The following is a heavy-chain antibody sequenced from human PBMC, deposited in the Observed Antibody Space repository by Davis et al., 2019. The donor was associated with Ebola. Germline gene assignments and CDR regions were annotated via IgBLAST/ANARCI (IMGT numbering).Heavy chain of an antibody. D-gene: IGHD1-14*01. CDR2: ISGSGYST. J-gene: IGHJ4*02. Sequence: GESLKISCAASGFTFSSYAMSWVRQAPGKGLEWVSAISGSGYSTYYADSVKGRFTVSRDNAKNSLYLQLNSLRAEDTAMYYCSRLRRAEAENYWGQGTLVTVSS. CDR1: GFTFSSYA. CDR3: SRLRRAEAENY. V-gene: IGHV3-23*01.